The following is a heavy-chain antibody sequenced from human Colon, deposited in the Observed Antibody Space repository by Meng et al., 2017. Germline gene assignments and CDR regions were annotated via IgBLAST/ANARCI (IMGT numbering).Heavy chain of an antibody. CDR2: IDHRGSA. V-gene: IGHV4-4*02. J-gene: IGHJ4*02. CDR1: GASVSVNSY. Sequence: QVQVAESGPGLVKPSETLSLACSVSGASVSVNSYWSWVRQPPGRGLEWIGQIDHRGSAYYRPSLNSRVTMSLDKSRNQFSLRLTSVTAADTAVYYCARHGGYYQDFWGQGTLVTVSS. CDR3: ARHGGYYQDF. D-gene: IGHD4-23*01.